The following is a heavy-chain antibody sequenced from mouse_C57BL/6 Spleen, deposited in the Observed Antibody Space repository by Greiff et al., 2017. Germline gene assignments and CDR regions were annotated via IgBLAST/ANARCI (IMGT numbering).Heavy chain of an antibody. Sequence: VQLQQSGPGLVQPSQSLSITCTVSGFSLTSYGVHWVRQSPGKGLEWLGVIWSGGSTDYNAAFISRLSISKDNSKSQVFFKMNSLQADDTAIYYCARNKIKAMDYWGQGTSVTVSS. CDR1: GFSLTSYG. CDR2: IWSGGST. D-gene: IGHD1-3*01. V-gene: IGHV2-2*01. J-gene: IGHJ4*01. CDR3: ARNKIKAMDY.